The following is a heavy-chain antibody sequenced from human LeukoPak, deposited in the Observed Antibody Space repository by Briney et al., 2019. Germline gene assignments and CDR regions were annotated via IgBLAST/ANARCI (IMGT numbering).Heavy chain of an antibody. CDR3: AKVGSGSYYAKYYFDY. CDR2: ISGSGGST. CDR1: GFTFSSYA. Sequence: GGSLRLSCAASGFTFSSYAMNWVRQAPGGGLEWVSAISGSGGSTYYADSVTGRFTISRDNSKNTLFLQMNSLRAEDTAVYYCAKVGSGSYYAKYYFDYWGQGTLVAVSS. D-gene: IGHD1-26*01. J-gene: IGHJ4*02. V-gene: IGHV3-23*01.